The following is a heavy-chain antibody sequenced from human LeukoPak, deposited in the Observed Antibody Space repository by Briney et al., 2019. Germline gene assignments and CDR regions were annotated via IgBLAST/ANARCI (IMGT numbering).Heavy chain of an antibody. J-gene: IGHJ4*02. CDR3: AGLPGGSSLNY. D-gene: IGHD5-18*01. V-gene: IGHV4-39*01. CDR2: ISYTGTT. CDR1: GGSISSNTYY. Sequence: KSSETLSLTCTVSGGSISSNTYYWGWIRQPPGKGLEWIGSISYTGTTFYNPSLKSRVTMSVDTSKNQFSLKLNSVTAADTAVYYCAGLPGGSSLNYWGQGALVTVSS.